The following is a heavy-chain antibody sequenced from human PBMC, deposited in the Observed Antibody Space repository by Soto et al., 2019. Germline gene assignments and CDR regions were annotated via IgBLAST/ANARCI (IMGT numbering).Heavy chain of an antibody. Sequence: GGSLRLSCAASGLTFSSYWMHWVRQAPGKGLVWVSRINSDGSSTSYADSVKGRFTISRDNAKNTLYLQMNSLRAEDTAVYYCARGPVDTAMAYYYYYYGMDVWGQGTTVTVSS. D-gene: IGHD5-18*01. CDR1: GLTFSSYW. J-gene: IGHJ6*02. CDR2: INSDGSST. V-gene: IGHV3-74*01. CDR3: ARGPVDTAMAYYYYYYGMDV.